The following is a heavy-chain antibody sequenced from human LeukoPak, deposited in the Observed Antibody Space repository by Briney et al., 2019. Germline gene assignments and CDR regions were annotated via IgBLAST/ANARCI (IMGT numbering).Heavy chain of an antibody. J-gene: IGHJ4*02. CDR3: ASLSFLTGYSDHDY. CDR1: GGTFSSYA. V-gene: IGHV1-69*04. D-gene: IGHD3-9*01. CDR2: IIPILGIA. Sequence: ASVKVSCKASGGTFSSYAISWVRQAPGQGLEWMGRIIPILGIANYAQKFQGRVTITADKSTSTAYMELSSLRSEDTAVYYCASLSFLTGYSDHDYWGQGTLVTVSS.